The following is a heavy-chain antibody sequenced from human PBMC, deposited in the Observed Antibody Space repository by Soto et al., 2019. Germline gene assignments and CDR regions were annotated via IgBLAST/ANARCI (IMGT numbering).Heavy chain of an antibody. J-gene: IGHJ3*01. Sequence: EEQLVESGGGLVQPGGSLRLSCAASGFTFSNYWIHWVRQVPGKGLVWVSRIKYDGINTNYADSVKGRFTISRDNAGNTGYLQMNSLRSEDTAVYYCARGIPGHYGFDVWGQGTMVTVSS. CDR3: ARGIPGHYGFDV. CDR2: IKYDGINT. D-gene: IGHD1-20*01. V-gene: IGHV3-74*01. CDR1: GFTFSNYW.